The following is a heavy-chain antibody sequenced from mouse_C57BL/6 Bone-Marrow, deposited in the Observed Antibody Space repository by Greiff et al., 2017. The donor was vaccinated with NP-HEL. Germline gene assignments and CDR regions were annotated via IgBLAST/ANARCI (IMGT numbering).Heavy chain of an antibody. CDR2: ISYDGSN. CDR3: ARAIYYSHYYAMDY. Sequence: VQLKESGPGLVKPSQSLSLTCSVTGYSITSGYYWNWIRQFPGNKLEWMGYISYDGSNNYNPSLKNRITITRDTSKNQFFLKLNSVTTEDTATYYGARAIYYSHYYAMDYWGQGTSVTVSS. D-gene: IGHD2-1*01. V-gene: IGHV3-6*01. CDR1: GYSITSGYY. J-gene: IGHJ4*01.